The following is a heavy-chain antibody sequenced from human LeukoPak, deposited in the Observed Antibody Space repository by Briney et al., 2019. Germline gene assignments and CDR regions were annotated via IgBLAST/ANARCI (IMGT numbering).Heavy chain of an antibody. J-gene: IGHJ3*02. CDR2: ISGSGGNT. CDR1: GFTCSCYP. Sequence: GGSLTLPCAASGFTCSCYPMSCVRQAPGKGREWVSAISGSGGNTYYADSVKGRFTISRDNSKNTLYLQMNSLRAEDTAVYYCAKDRPLRTNETFDIWGQGTMVTVSS. D-gene: IGHD1/OR15-1a*01. V-gene: IGHV3-23*01. CDR3: AKDRPLRTNETFDI.